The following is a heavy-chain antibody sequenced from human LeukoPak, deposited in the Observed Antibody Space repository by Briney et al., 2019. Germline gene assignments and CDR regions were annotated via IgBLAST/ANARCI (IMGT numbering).Heavy chain of an antibody. D-gene: IGHD2-15*01. CDR3: ARDWPEYCSGGSCSEGDAFDT. CDR2: ISSSSSYI. J-gene: IGHJ3*02. V-gene: IGHV3-21*01. CDR1: GFTFSSYS. Sequence: GGSLRLSCAASGFTFSSYSMNWVRQAPGKGLEWVSSISSSSSYIYYADSVKGRFTISRDNAKNSLYLQMNSLRAEDTAVYYCARDWPEYCSGGSCSEGDAFDTWGQGTMVTVSS.